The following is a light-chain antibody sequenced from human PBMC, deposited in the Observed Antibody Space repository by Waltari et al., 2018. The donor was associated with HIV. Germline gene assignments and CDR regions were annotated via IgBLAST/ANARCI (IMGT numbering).Light chain of an antibody. Sequence: DIVMTQSPDSLAVSLGERATINCKSSRSVLYSSNNKNYLAWYQQKPGQPPKLLIYWASTRESGVPDRFSGSGSGTDFTLTISSLQAEDVAVYYCQQYYSYRVTFGQGTRLEIK. V-gene: IGKV4-1*01. CDR2: WAS. J-gene: IGKJ5*01. CDR1: RSVLYSSNNKNY. CDR3: QQYYSYRVT.